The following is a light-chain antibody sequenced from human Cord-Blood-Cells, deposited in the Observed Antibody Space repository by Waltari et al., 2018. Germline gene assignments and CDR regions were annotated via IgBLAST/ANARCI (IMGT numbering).Light chain of an antibody. Sequence: QSALTQPPSVSGSPGQSLTIPCTGTSSKVGGYNYLAWYQTHPRTAPKRLIYEVSNRPAGGCNRFSGSKSGNTASLTISGRQAEDEADYYCSSYTSSSTYVFGTGTKVTVL. V-gene: IGLV2-14*01. CDR1: SSKVGGYNY. CDR3: SSYTSSSTYV. CDR2: EVS. J-gene: IGLJ1*01.